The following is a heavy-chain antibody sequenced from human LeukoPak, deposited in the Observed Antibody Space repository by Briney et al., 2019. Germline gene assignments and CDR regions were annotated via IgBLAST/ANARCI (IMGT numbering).Heavy chain of an antibody. V-gene: IGHV4-31*03. J-gene: IGHJ4*02. Sequence: SETLSLTCTVSGGSVSSGGYYWSWIRQHPGKDLEWIGYIYYSGSIYYSPSLKSRVTMSVDTSKNQFSLNPSSVTAADTAVYYCARYLGGDRDFDYWGQGTLVTVSS. CDR2: IYYSGSI. CDR1: GGSVSSGGYY. CDR3: ARYLGGDRDFDY. D-gene: IGHD2-15*01.